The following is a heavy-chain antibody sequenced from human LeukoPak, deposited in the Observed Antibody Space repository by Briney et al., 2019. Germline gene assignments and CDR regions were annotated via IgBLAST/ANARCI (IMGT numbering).Heavy chain of an antibody. CDR1: GFTFTDYG. CDR2: INNSGGNT. D-gene: IGHD2-8*02. CDR3: AKDAGASSAFFDL. V-gene: IGHV3-23*01. Sequence: GGSLRLSCAAAGFTFTDYGMSWVRQAPGKGLEWVSTINNSGGNTHYADSVKGQFTISRDNSKHTLYLQMNSLTDEDAAIYYCAKDAGASSAFFDLWGQGTLVTVSS. J-gene: IGHJ4*02.